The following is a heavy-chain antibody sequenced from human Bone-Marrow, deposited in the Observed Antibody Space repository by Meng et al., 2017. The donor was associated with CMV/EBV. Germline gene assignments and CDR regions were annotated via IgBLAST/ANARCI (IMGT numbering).Heavy chain of an antibody. CDR1: GFTFSSYA. CDR2: ISYDRNDK. J-gene: IGHJ4*02. Sequence: LSLTCAASGFTFSSYAMHWVRQAPGKGLEWVAVISYDRNDKNYADSVKGRFTISRDNSKNTLYLQMNSLRVGDTAVYYCARASDIVVLPAALDYWGQRTLVTVSS. CDR3: ARASDIVVLPAALDY. V-gene: IGHV3-30*04. D-gene: IGHD2-2*01.